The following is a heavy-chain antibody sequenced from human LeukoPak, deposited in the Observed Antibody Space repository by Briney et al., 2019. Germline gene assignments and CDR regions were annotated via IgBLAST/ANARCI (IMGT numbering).Heavy chain of an antibody. CDR1: GGSISSGGYY. CDR2: IYYSGST. V-gene: IGHV4-31*03. Sequence: SQTLSLTCTVSGGSISSGGYYWSWLRQHPGKGLEWIGYIYYSGSTYYNPSLKSRVTISVDTSKNQFSLKLNSVTAADTAVYYCASLQDILTGYTSDYWGQGTLVTVSS. CDR3: ASLQDILTGYTSDY. J-gene: IGHJ4*02. D-gene: IGHD3-9*01.